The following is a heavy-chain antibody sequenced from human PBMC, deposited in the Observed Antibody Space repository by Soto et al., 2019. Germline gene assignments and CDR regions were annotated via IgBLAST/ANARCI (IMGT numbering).Heavy chain of an antibody. D-gene: IGHD3-10*02. CDR1: GFIFSNNG. CDR2: MSYDRSDT. Sequence: GSLRLSCVGSGFIFSNNGMHWVRQTPGKGLEWVAFMSYDRSDTFYADSVKGRFTISRDNSKNTLFLHTSNLRAEDTAMYYCTIVRVADSALDHWGQGTLVTVSS. J-gene: IGHJ4*02. CDR3: TIVRVADSALDH. V-gene: IGHV3-30*02.